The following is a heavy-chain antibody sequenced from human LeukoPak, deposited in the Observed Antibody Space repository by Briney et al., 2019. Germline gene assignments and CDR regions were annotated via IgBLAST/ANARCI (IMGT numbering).Heavy chain of an antibody. CDR1: GGSISSYY. V-gene: IGHV4-4*07. Sequence: SETLSLTCTVSGGSISSYYWSWIRQPPGKGLEWIGRIYTSGSTNYNPSLKSRVTISVDTSKNQFSLKLSSVTAADTAVYYCARVSSSWDLYFDYWGQGTLVTVSS. D-gene: IGHD6-13*01. CDR2: IYTSGST. CDR3: ARVSSSWDLYFDY. J-gene: IGHJ4*02.